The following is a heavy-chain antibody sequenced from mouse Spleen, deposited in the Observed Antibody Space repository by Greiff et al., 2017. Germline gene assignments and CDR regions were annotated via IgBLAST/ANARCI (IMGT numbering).Heavy chain of an antibody. Sequence: DVKLVESGGGLVKPGGSLKLSCAASGFTFSDYGMHWVRQAPEKGLEWVAYISSGSSTIYYADTVKGRFTISRDNAKNTLFLQMTSLRSEDTAMYYCARRAITTGYFDYWGQGTTLTVSS. CDR2: ISSGSSTI. CDR1: GFTFSDYG. D-gene: IGHD2-4*01. V-gene: IGHV5-17*01. CDR3: ARRAITTGYFDY. J-gene: IGHJ2*01.